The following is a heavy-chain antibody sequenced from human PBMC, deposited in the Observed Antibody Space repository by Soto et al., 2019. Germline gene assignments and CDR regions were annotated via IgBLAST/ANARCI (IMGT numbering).Heavy chain of an antibody. D-gene: IGHD6-13*01. Sequence: GGSLRLSCSASGFTFSSYAMHWVRQAPGKGLEYVSAISSNGGSTYYADSVKGRFTIYRDNSKNTLYLQMSSLRAEDTAVYYCVKDVAGYSSSWYGNYGMDVWGQGTTVTVSS. CDR2: ISSNGGST. V-gene: IGHV3-64D*09. J-gene: IGHJ6*02. CDR1: GFTFSSYA. CDR3: VKDVAGYSSSWYGNYGMDV.